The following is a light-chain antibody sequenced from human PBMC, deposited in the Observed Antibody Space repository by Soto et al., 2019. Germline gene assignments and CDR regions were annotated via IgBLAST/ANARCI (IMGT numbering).Light chain of an antibody. CDR3: AAWDNSLSGVV. CDR2: DDH. J-gene: IGLJ2*01. V-gene: IGLV6-57*02. Sequence: NFMLTQPHSVSESPGKTVTITCTGSSGSIASNYVQWYQRRPGSAPTTVISDDHQRASGVPDRFSGSKSGTSASLVISGLRSEDEADYYCAAWDNSLSGVVFGGGTKLTVL. CDR1: SGSIASNY.